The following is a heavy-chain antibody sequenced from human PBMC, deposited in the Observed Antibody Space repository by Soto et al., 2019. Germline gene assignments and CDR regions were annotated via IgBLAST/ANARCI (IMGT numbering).Heavy chain of an antibody. CDR3: TAPLRDSYAFDI. CDR2: ITHKTDGGTT. Sequence: EVQLVESGGGLVKPGGSLRLSCAASGFTFSNAWMNWVRQAPGKGLEWVCRITHKTDGGTTDYAAPVKGRFPISRDDSKNTLYLQMNSLKTEDTAVYYCTAPLRDSYAFDIWGQGTMVTVSS. J-gene: IGHJ3*02. V-gene: IGHV3-15*07. CDR1: GFTFSNAW. D-gene: IGHD4-17*01.